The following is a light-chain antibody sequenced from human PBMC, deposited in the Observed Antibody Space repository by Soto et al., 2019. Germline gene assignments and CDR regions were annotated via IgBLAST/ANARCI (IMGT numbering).Light chain of an antibody. CDR3: HHYDASPPLIYT. Sequence: EIVLTQSPGTLSLSPGERATLSCRADQSVSSSSLAWYQQKPGQAPRLLIYGTSRRATGIPDRFSGSGSGTDFTLTISTLEPEDFAVYYCHHYDASPPLIYTFGQGTKLEIK. J-gene: IGKJ2*01. CDR1: QSVSSSS. V-gene: IGKV3-20*01. CDR2: GTS.